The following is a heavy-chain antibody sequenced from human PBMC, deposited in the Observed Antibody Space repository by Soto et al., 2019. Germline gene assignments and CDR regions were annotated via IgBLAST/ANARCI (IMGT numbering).Heavy chain of an antibody. J-gene: IGHJ4*02. Sequence: GSLKISCAGLGFNFSRYGLCWVRQDPGKGLEWVSAISGSGGSTYYADSVKGRFTISRDNSKNTLYLQMNSLGAEDTAVYYCAKCGGYYYDSSGYYYENWGQGTLVTVSS. CDR3: AKCGGYYYDSSGYYYEN. CDR1: GFNFSRYG. D-gene: IGHD3-22*01. CDR2: ISGSGGST. V-gene: IGHV3-23*01.